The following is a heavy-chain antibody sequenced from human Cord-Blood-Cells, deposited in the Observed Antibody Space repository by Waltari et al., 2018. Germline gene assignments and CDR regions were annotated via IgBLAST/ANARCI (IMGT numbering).Heavy chain of an antibody. CDR2: INHSGST. CDR1: GGSFSGYY. V-gene: IGHV4-34*01. J-gene: IGHJ4*02. Sequence: QVQLQQWGAGLLKPSATLSLTCAVYGGSFSGYYWSWIRQPPGTGLEWIGEINHSGSTNYNPSLKSRVTISVDTSKNQFSLKLSSVTAADTAVYYCARGFNWGSDYFDYWGQGTLVTVSS. CDR3: ARGFNWGSDYFDY. D-gene: IGHD7-27*01.